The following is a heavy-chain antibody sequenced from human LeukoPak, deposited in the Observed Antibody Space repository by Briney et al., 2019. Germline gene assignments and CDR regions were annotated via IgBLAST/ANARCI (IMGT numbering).Heavy chain of an antibody. V-gene: IGHV4-34*01. Sequence: SETLSLTCAVYGGSFSGYYWSWIRQPPGKGLEWIGEINHSGSTNYNPSLKSRVTISVDTSKNQFSLKLSSVTAADTAVYYCARGLGCSGGSCYPGYWGQGTLVTVPS. D-gene: IGHD2-15*01. J-gene: IGHJ4*02. CDR3: ARGLGCSGGSCYPGY. CDR2: INHSGST. CDR1: GGSFSGYY.